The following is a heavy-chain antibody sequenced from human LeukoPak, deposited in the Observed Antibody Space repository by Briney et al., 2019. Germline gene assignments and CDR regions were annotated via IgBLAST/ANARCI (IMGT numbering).Heavy chain of an antibody. V-gene: IGHV3-48*03. CDR1: GLTFSISE. J-gene: IGHJ6*04. D-gene: IGHD3-10*02. CDR2: IGSSGSTI. CDR3: AGLGITMIGRV. Sequence: QPGGSLRLSCAPSGLTFSISEMNSVRQAPGKGVEWVSYIGSSGSTIYYADSVKGRFTISRDNAKNSLYLQMNRLRAEDTAVYYCAGLGITMIGRVWGKGTTVTISS.